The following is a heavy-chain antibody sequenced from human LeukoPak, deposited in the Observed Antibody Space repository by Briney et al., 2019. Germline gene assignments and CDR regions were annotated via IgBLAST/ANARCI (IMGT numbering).Heavy chain of an antibody. V-gene: IGHV3-23*01. CDR3: AKDRTGMTGADWFDP. D-gene: IGHD1-1*01. CDR1: GFTFSTYG. J-gene: IGHJ5*02. CDR2: LSGSGGTT. Sequence: PGGTLRLSCAASGFTFSTYGMGWVRQAPGKGLEWVSALSGSGGTTYYADSVKGRFTISRDNSRNTLSLQMNSLRADDTAVYYCAKDRTGMTGADWFDPWGQGTLVTVSS.